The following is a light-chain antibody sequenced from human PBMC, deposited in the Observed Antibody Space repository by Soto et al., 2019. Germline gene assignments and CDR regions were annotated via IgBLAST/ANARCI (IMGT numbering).Light chain of an antibody. CDR2: GNN. CDR1: SSNIGAGYD. J-gene: IGLJ3*02. Sequence: QAVVTQPPSVSGAPGQRVTISCTGSSSNIGAGYDVHWYQQLPGTAPKLLIYGNNNRPSGVPDRFSGSKSGTSASLAITGLQAEDEADDYCQSYDSSMSGSVFGGGTKLTVL. V-gene: IGLV1-40*01. CDR3: QSYDSSMSGSV.